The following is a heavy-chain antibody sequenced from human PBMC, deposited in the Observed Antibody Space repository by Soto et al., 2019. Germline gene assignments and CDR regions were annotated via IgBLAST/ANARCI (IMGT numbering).Heavy chain of an antibody. CDR2: ISGSGGST. CDR3: AKDADIVGAFGAEVPNH. J-gene: IGHJ5*02. Sequence: EVQLLESGGGLVQPGGSLRLSCAASGFTFSSYAMSWVRQARGKGLEWVSAISGSGGSTYYADSVKGRFTISRDNSKNTLYLQMNSLRAEDTAVYYCAKDADIVGAFGAEVPNHWGQGTLVTVSS. V-gene: IGHV3-23*01. CDR1: GFTFSSYA. D-gene: IGHD1-26*01.